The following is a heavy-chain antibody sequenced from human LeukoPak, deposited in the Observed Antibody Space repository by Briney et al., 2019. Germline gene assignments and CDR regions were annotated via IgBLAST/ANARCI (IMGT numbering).Heavy chain of an antibody. CDR2: ISSSSSYI. D-gene: IGHD1-26*01. CDR1: GFTFSSYS. J-gene: IGHJ3*02. Sequence: KPGGSLRLSCAASGFTFSSYSMNWVRQAPGKGLEWVSSISSSSSYIYYADSVKGRFTISRDNAKNSLYLQMNSLRAEDTAVYYCAREIHSGSHFDAFDIWGQGTMVTVSS. V-gene: IGHV3-21*01. CDR3: AREIHSGSHFDAFDI.